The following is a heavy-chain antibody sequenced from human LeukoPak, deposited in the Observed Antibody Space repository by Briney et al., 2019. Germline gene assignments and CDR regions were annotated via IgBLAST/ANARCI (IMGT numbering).Heavy chain of an antibody. CDR1: VYTFTSYG. J-gene: IGHJ4*02. V-gene: IGHV1-2*02. Sequence: ASVKVSCKASVYTFTSYGISWVRQAPGQGLEWMGWINPNSGGTNYAQKFQGRVTMTRDTSISTAYMELSRLRSDDTAVYYCARAFGVGAAAAYYWGQGTLVTVSS. D-gene: IGHD3-3*01. CDR3: ARAFGVGAAAAYY. CDR2: INPNSGGT.